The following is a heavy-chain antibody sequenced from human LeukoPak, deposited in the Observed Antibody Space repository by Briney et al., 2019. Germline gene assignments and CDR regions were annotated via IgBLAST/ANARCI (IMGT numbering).Heavy chain of an antibody. J-gene: IGHJ4*02. V-gene: IGHV3-21*01. CDR2: ISSSSSYI. CDR1: GFTFSSYS. D-gene: IGHD1-20*01. Sequence: LGGSLRLSCAASGFTFSSYSMNWVRQAPGKGLEWVSSISSSSSYIYYADSVKGRFTISRDNAKNSLYLQMNSLRAEDTAVYYCARAHNCTYGSFDFWGQGTLVTVSS. CDR3: ARAHNCTYGSFDF.